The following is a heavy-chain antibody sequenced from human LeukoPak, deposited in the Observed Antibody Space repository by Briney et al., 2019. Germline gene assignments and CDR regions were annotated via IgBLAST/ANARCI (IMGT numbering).Heavy chain of an antibody. CDR1: GYTFTSYA. D-gene: IGHD2-21*02. V-gene: IGHV1-3*01. CDR2: INAGSGNT. Sequence: ASVKVSCKASGYTFTSYAMHWVRQAPGQRLEWMGWINAGSGNTKYSQKFQGRVTITRDTSASTAYMELSSLRSEGTAVYYCARFAVVTAAPSFDYWGQGTLVTVSS. J-gene: IGHJ4*02. CDR3: ARFAVVTAAPSFDY.